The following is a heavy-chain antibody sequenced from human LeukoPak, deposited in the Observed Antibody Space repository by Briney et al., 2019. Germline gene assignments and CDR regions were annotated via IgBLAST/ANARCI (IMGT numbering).Heavy chain of an antibody. CDR3: ARGGLSSGYYSAFDY. J-gene: IGHJ4*02. D-gene: IGHD3-22*01. V-gene: IGHV4-59*01. CDR1: GGSINSYF. CDR2: IYYSGST. Sequence: SETLSLTCTVSGGSINSYFWSYIRQPPGKGLEWIGYIYYSGSTNYNPSLKSRVTISLDTSKNQFSLKLSSVTAADTAVYYCARGGLSSGYYSAFDYWGQGTLVTVSS.